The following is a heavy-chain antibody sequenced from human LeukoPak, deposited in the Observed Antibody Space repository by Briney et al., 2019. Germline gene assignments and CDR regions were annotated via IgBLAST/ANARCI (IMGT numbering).Heavy chain of an antibody. CDR3: ARGNGLRFLEWLLPFDP. CDR1: GGSISSYY. J-gene: IGHJ5*02. Sequence: SETLSLTCTVSGGSISSYYWSWIRQPPGKGLEWIGYIYYSGSTSYNPSLNSRVTISVDTSKNQFSLKLSSVTAADTAVYYCARGNGLRFLEWLLPFDPWGQGTLVTVSS. V-gene: IGHV4-59*01. D-gene: IGHD3-3*01. CDR2: IYYSGST.